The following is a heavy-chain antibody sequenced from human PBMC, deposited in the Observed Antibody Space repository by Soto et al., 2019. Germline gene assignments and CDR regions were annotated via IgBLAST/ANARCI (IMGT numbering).Heavy chain of an antibody. J-gene: IGHJ5*02. CDR1: GGSISSSY. CDR3: ARDGEVASNLHWVDL. V-gene: IGHV4-59*01. CDR2: IYYTGST. Sequence: QVQLQESGPRLVKPSETLSLTCSVSGGSISSSYWSWIRQPPGKGLEWIGYIYYTGSTNYNPSLKSRVTISVDTSKNQFSLNLSSLTAADTAVYYCARDGEVASNLHWVDLWGQGTLVTVSS. D-gene: IGHD5-12*01.